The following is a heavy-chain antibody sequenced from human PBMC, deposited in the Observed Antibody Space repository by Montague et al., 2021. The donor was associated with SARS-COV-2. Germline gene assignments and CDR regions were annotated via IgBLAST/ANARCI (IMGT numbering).Heavy chain of an antibody. D-gene: IGHD2-15*01. Sequence: SETLSLTCTVSGDSISSYYWNWSLQPPGKRLEWIGCIYNSGTTNYNHSVRSRVTISVDTSKNQFSLKLNSFTAADTAVYYCARGGGYCSGGSCYDWFHPWGQGTLVTVSS. CDR3: ARGGGYCSGGSCYDWFHP. CDR1: GDSISSYY. J-gene: IGHJ5*02. V-gene: IGHV4-59*01. CDR2: IYNSGTT.